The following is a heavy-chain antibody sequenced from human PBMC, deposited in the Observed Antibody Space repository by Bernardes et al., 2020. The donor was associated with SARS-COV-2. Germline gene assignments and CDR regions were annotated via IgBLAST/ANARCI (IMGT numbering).Heavy chain of an antibody. J-gene: IGHJ4*02. CDR1: GGSISSSSYY. CDR2: IYYSGST. CDR3: ARGGSRATWIQLWFSPPFDY. V-gene: IGHV4-39*01. D-gene: IGHD5-18*01. Sequence: SETLSLTCTVAGGSISSSSYYWGWSRQPPGKGLEWIGSIYYSGSTYYNPSLKSRVTISVDTSKNQFSLKLSSVTAADTAVYYCARGGSRATWIQLWFSPPFDYWGQGTLVTVSS.